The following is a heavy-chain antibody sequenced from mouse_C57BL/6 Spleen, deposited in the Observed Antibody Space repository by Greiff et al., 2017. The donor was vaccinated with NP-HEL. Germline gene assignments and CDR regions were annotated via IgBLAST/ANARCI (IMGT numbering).Heavy chain of an antibody. CDR1: GYAFSSSW. CDR2: IYPGDGDT. V-gene: IGHV1-82*01. CDR3: ANYYSNYMYYFDY. J-gene: IGHJ2*01. Sequence: VQLQQSGPELVKPGASVKISCKASGYAFSSSWMNWVKQRPGKGLEWIGRIYPGDGDTNYNGKFKGKATLTADKSSSTAYMQLSSLTSEDSAVYFCANYYSNYMYYFDYWGQGTTLTVSS. D-gene: IGHD2-5*01.